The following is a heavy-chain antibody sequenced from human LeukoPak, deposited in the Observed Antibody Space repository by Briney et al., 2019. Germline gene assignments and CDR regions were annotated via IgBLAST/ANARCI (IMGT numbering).Heavy chain of an antibody. CDR2: ISGSGGST. V-gene: IGHV3-23*01. CDR1: GFTFSSYG. CDR3: AKKETVTIFGNMDV. J-gene: IGHJ6*03. D-gene: IGHD3-3*01. Sequence: GGSLRLSCAASGFTFSSYGMSWVRQAPGRGLEWVSAISGSGGSTYYADSVKGRFTISRDNSKNTLYLQMNSLRAEDTAVYYCAKKETVTIFGNMDVWGKGTTVTISS.